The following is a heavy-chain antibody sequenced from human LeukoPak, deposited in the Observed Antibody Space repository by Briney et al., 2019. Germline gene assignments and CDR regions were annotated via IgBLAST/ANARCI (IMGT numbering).Heavy chain of an antibody. Sequence: SETLSLTCTVSGGSISSSSYYWGWIRQPPGKGLEWIGSIYYSGSTYYNPSLKSRVTISVDTSKNQFSLKLSSVTAADTAVYYCARDLGGYSGNDESNIWGQGTMVTVSS. J-gene: IGHJ3*02. V-gene: IGHV4-39*07. CDR2: IYYSGST. D-gene: IGHD5-12*01. CDR3: ARDLGGYSGNDESNI. CDR1: GGSISSSSYY.